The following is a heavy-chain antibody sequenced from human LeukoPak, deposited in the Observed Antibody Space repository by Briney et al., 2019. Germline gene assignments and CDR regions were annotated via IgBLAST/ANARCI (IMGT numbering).Heavy chain of an antibody. J-gene: IGHJ4*02. V-gene: IGHV3-23*01. CDR1: RFTFSSYA. D-gene: IGHD4-4*01. CDR3: AESVVTTPFDY. CDR2: ISGSGGST. Sequence: GGSLRLSCAASRFTFSSYAMSWVRQAPGKGLEWVSTISGSGGSTYYADSVKGRFTISRDNSKNTLYLQMNSLRAEDTAVYYCAESVVTTPFDYWGQGTLVTVSS.